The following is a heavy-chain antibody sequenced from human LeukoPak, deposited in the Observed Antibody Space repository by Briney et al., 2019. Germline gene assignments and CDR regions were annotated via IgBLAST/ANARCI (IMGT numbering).Heavy chain of an antibody. J-gene: IGHJ4*02. D-gene: IGHD3-22*01. CDR1: GYTFTDYY. V-gene: IGHV1-2*02. CDR3: ARDKPYYYDSRDY. CDR2: INPNTGGT. Sequence: SVKVSRKASGYTFTDYYMHWVRQAPGQGLDGMGWINPNTGGTNYAQKFQGRVTMTRDTSISTAYMELSRLRSDDTAVYYCARDKPYYYDSRDYWGQGTLVTVSS.